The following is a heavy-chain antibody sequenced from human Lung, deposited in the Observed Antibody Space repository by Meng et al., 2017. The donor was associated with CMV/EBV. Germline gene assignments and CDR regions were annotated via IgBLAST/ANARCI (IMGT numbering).Heavy chain of an antibody. V-gene: IGHV3-21*01. CDR1: GFTFSSYS. J-gene: IGHJ6*02. D-gene: IGHD1-26*01. CDR3: ARDRGGSYDDDYYYYGMDV. CDR2: ISSSSSYI. Sequence: GGSXRLXCAASGFTFSSYSMNWVRQAPGKGLEWVSSISSSSSYIYYADSVKGRFTISRDNAKNSLYLQMNSLRAEDTAVYYCARDRGGSYDDDYYYYGMDVGXQWTTVTVSS.